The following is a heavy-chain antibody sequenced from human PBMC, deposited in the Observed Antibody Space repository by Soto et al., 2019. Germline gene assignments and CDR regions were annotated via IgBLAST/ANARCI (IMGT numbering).Heavy chain of an antibody. CDR2: ISGSDDST. J-gene: IGHJ4*02. V-gene: IGHV3-23*01. CDR3: AKRSSSSTFDY. D-gene: IGHD6-6*01. CDR1: GFTFSSYA. Sequence: GGSLRLSCGASGFTFSSYAMTWVRQAPGKGLEWVSVISGSDDSTYYADSVKGRFTISRDNSKNTLYLQMNSLRAEDTAVYYCAKRSSSSTFDYWGQGTLVTVSS.